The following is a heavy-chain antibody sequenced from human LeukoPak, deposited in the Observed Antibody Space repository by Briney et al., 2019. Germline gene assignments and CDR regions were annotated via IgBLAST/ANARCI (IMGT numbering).Heavy chain of an antibody. CDR1: GFTFCSYA. Sequence: PGGSLRLSCSASGFTFCSYAMGWDRQAPGKGLEWVSAISGSGGSTYYADSVKGRFTISRDNSKSTLYLQMNSLRAEDTAVYYCAERLDFWSGYYTDWGQGTLVTVSS. J-gene: IGHJ4*02. CDR3: AERLDFWSGYYTD. CDR2: ISGSGGST. D-gene: IGHD3-3*01. V-gene: IGHV3-23*01.